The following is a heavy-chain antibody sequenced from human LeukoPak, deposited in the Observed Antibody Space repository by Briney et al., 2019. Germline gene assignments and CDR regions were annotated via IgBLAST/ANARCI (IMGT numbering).Heavy chain of an antibody. J-gene: IGHJ2*01. CDR2: IYHSGST. CDR1: GGSISSSNW. CDR3: AKPRRSKQQLGRGTLGYFDL. Sequence: SGTLSLTCAVSGGSISSSNWWSWVRQPPGKGLEWIGEIYHSGSTNYNPSLKSRITISVDTSKDQFSLKLSSVTAADTAVYYCAKPRRSKQQLGRGTLGYFDLWGRGTLVTVSS. D-gene: IGHD6-13*01. V-gene: IGHV4-4*02.